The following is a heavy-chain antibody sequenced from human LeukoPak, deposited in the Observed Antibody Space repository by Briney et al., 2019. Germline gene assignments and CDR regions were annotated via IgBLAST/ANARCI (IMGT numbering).Heavy chain of an antibody. D-gene: IGHD6-13*01. CDR3: TKGSTRAQPYYFDY. J-gene: IGHJ4*02. CDR2: ITDSGGST. V-gene: IGHV3-23*01. Sequence: GGSLRLSCAASGFTFSSYAMSWVRQAPGKELEWVSAITDSGGSTYHADSVKGRFTISRDNSKNTLYLQMNSLRAEDTAVYYCTKGSTRAQPYYFDYWGQGTLVSVSS. CDR1: GFTFSSYA.